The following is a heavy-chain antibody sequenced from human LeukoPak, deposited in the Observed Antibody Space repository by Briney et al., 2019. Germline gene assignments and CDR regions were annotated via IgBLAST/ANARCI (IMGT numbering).Heavy chain of an antibody. D-gene: IGHD4-17*01. CDR1: GFTFDDYA. CDR2: SSWNSGSI. CDR3: ARSPNDDGDYNGAFDI. Sequence: GGSLRLSCAASGFTFDDYAMHWDRQAPGKGLEWVSGSSWNSGSIGYADSVKGRFTISRDNAKNSLYLQMNSLRAEDTALYYCARSPNDDGDYNGAFDIWGQGTMVTVSS. V-gene: IGHV3-9*01. J-gene: IGHJ3*02.